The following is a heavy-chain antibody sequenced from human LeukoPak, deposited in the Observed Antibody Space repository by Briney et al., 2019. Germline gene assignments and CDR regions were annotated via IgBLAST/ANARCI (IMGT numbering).Heavy chain of an antibody. CDR1: GYTFTGYY. D-gene: IGHD2-21*02. CDR2: INPNSGDT. J-gene: IGHJ4*02. Sequence: AASVAVSCTASGYTFTGYYVHWVRQAPGQGLEWMGRINPNSGDTNYAQKFQGRVTMTRDTSISTAYMELSRLRSDDTAVYYCARDYCGGDCFPDYWGQGTLVTVSS. CDR3: ARDYCGGDCFPDY. V-gene: IGHV1-2*06.